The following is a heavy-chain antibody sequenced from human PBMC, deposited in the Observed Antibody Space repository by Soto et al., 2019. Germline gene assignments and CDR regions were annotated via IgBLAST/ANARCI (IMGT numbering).Heavy chain of an antibody. CDR3: SKWSGYGDL. D-gene: IGHD5-12*01. Sequence: EMQLLESGGGLVQPGGSLRLSCAASGFTVSTYSVTWVRQAPGKGLEWVSGISVTPGITFYADSVKGRFTISRDSSKNAVYLQMNSLRAEYTAMYFCSKWSGYGDLWGQGTLVTVSS. J-gene: IGHJ4*02. V-gene: IGHV3-23*01. CDR2: ISVTPGIT. CDR1: GFTVSTYS.